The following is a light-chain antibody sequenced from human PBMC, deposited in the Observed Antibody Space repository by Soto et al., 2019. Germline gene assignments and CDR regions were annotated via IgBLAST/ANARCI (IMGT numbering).Light chain of an antibody. CDR2: ENN. Sequence: QSVLTQPPSVSAAPGQKVTISCSGSSSNIGNNYVSWYQQLPGTAPKLLIYENNKRPSGIPDRFSGSKSGTSATLGITGLQTGDEADYYGGTWDNSLSAFWVFGGGTKLTVL. V-gene: IGLV1-51*02. CDR1: SSNIGNNY. J-gene: IGLJ3*02. CDR3: GTWDNSLSAFWV.